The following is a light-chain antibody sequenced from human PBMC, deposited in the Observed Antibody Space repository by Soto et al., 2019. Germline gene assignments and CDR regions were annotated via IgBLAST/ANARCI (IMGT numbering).Light chain of an antibody. CDR3: GTWDASLSAGV. V-gene: IGLV1-51*01. Sequence: QSVLTQPPSVSAAPGQRVTISCSGRSSNIGNNYVSWYQQLPGTAPKLLIYDNNNRPSGIPDRFSGSKSGTSATLDITGLQTGDEADYYCGTWDASLSAGVFVGGTKLTVL. CDR2: DNN. CDR1: SSNIGNNY. J-gene: IGLJ3*02.